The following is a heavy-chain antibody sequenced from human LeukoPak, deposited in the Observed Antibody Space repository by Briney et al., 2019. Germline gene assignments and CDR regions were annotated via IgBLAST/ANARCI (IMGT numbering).Heavy chain of an antibody. Sequence: SETLSLTCTVSGYSISSGYYWGWIRQPPGKGLEWIGSIYHSGSTYYNPSLKSRVTISVDTSKNQFSLKLSSVTAADTAVYYCARGIAAAGRDYFDYWGQGTLVTVSS. D-gene: IGHD6-13*01. CDR2: IYHSGST. J-gene: IGHJ4*02. V-gene: IGHV4-38-2*02. CDR3: ARGIAAAGRDYFDY. CDR1: GYSISSGYY.